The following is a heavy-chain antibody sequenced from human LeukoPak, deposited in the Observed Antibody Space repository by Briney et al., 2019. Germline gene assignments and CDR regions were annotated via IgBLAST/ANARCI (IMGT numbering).Heavy chain of an antibody. J-gene: IGHJ4*02. V-gene: IGHV3-11*04. CDR1: GFTFSDYY. Sequence: GGSLRPSCAASGFTFSDYYMSWIRQAPGKGLEWVSYISSSGSTIYYADSVKGRFTISRDNAKNSLYLQMNSLRAEDTAVYFCARDGLAYYSSDFWGQGALVTVSS. CDR3: ARDGLAYYSSDF. CDR2: ISSSGSTI. D-gene: IGHD2-15*01.